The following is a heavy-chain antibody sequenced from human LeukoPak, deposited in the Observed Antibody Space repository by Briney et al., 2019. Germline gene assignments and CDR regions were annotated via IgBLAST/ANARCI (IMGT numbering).Heavy chain of an antibody. Sequence: PGGSLRLSCAVSGFTCNNFEMNWVRQAPGKGLEWVSYIDISGTSIYYADSAKGRFTISRDNAKNSLYLQMNSLRAEDTAVYYCARGGSSGYNYNAFDIWGQGTMVTVSS. CDR3: ARGGSSGYNYNAFDI. D-gene: IGHD3-22*01. J-gene: IGHJ3*02. V-gene: IGHV3-48*03. CDR1: GFTCNNFE. CDR2: IDISGTSI.